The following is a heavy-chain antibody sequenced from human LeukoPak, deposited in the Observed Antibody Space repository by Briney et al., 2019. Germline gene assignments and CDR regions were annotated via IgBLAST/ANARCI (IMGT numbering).Heavy chain of an antibody. Sequence: PGGSLRLSCAASGFSFTNYGIHWVRQAPGKGLEWVAVVWYDGTLTYYAGSVRGRFTISRDNSKNTVDLQMNSLRAADTAVYYCVTLTSVVSEHAFDMWGQGTMVAVSP. J-gene: IGHJ3*02. V-gene: IGHV3-33*03. D-gene: IGHD4-23*01. CDR2: VWYDGTLT. CDR1: GFSFTNYG. CDR3: VTLTSVVSEHAFDM.